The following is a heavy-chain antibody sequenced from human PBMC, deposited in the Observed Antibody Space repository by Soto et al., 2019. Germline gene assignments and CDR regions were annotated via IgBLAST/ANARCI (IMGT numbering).Heavy chain of an antibody. Sequence: LGESLKISCKGSGYSFTSYWISWVRQMPGKGLEWMGRIDPSDSYTNYSPSFQGHVTISADKSISTAYLQWSSLKASDTAMYYCARGQSLRYFDWLSGRYYYYGMDVWGQGTTVTVSS. CDR3: ARGQSLRYFDWLSGRYYYYGMDV. V-gene: IGHV5-10-1*01. CDR1: GYSFTSYW. J-gene: IGHJ6*02. D-gene: IGHD3-9*01. CDR2: IDPSDSYT.